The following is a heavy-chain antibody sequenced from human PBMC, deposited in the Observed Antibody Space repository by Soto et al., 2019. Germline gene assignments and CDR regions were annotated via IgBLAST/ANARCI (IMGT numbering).Heavy chain of an antibody. CDR2: IYYSGST. J-gene: IGHJ4*02. V-gene: IGHV4-59*08. Sequence: SETLSLTCTVSGGSISSYYWSWIRQPPGKGLEWIGYIYYSGSTNYNPSLKSRVTISVDTSKNQFSLKLSSVTAADTAVYYCARSTFQGSYPADYWGQGTLVTVSS. CDR1: GGSISSYY. D-gene: IGHD3-16*02. CDR3: ARSTFQGSYPADY.